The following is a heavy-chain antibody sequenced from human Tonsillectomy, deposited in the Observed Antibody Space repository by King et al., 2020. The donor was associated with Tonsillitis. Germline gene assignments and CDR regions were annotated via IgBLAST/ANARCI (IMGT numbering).Heavy chain of an antibody. Sequence: VQLVESGGGLVQPGRSLRLSCAASGFAFGDYAMHWVRQAPGKGLEWVSGISWNSVYIGYADSVKGRFTISRDNAKNSLFLQMNSLIPKDTALYYCAKRVLCMRRYAFDFWGQVTLVTVSS. CDR1: GFAFGDYA. CDR3: AKRVLCMRRYAFDF. CDR2: ISWNSVYI. D-gene: IGHD2-8*01. J-gene: IGHJ3*01. V-gene: IGHV3-9*01.